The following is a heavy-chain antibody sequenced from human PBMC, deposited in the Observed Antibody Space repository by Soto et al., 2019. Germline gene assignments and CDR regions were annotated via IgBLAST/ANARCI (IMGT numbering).Heavy chain of an antibody. J-gene: IGHJ6*02. CDR2: IYSGGST. Sequence: GGSLRLSCAASGFTVSSNYMSWVRQAPGKGLEWVSVIYSGGSTYYADSVKGRFTISRDNSKNTLYLQMNSLRAEDTAVYYCARDGSPAASYYYYGLDVWGQGTTVTVSS. CDR3: ARDGSPAASYYYYGLDV. D-gene: IGHD2-2*01. V-gene: IGHV3-66*01. CDR1: GFTVSSNY.